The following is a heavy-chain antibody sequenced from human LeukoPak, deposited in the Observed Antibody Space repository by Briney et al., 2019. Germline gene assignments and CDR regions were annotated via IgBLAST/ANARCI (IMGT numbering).Heavy chain of an antibody. Sequence: SETLSLTCSVAGGSISSYYWSWIRQPPGKGLEWIGYIYYRGSTKYNPSLKSRVTISVDTSNNQFSLRLSSVTAADTAVYYCATAAYGSGSYTVDYWGQGTLVTVSS. D-gene: IGHD3-10*01. J-gene: IGHJ4*02. CDR3: ATAAYGSGSYTVDY. V-gene: IGHV4-59*01. CDR1: GGSISSYY. CDR2: IYYRGST.